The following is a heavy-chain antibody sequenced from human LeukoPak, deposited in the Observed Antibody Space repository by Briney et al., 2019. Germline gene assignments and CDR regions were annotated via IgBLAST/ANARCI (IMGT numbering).Heavy chain of an antibody. Sequence: GGSLRLSCAASGFTFSSYGMHWVRQAPGKGLEWVAVISYDGSNKYYADSVKGRFTISRDNSKNTLYLQMNSLRAEDTAVYHCARHLYSSSWRHYYYMDVWGKGTTVTISS. CDR2: ISYDGSNK. D-gene: IGHD6-13*01. V-gene: IGHV3-30*03. CDR3: ARHLYSSSWRHYYYMDV. CDR1: GFTFSSYG. J-gene: IGHJ6*03.